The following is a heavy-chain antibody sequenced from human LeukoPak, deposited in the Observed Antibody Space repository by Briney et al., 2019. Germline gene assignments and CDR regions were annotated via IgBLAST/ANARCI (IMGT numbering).Heavy chain of an antibody. Sequence: SEPLSLPCTVRGGFISSYYRSWIRQPAGKGLEWIGRIYTSGSTNYNPSLKSRVTISVDKSKNQFSLKLSSVTAADTAVYYCARAGSIAAAADWGQGTLVTVSS. J-gene: IGHJ4*02. D-gene: IGHD6-13*01. V-gene: IGHV4-4*07. CDR1: GGFISSYY. CDR2: IYTSGST. CDR3: ARAGSIAAAAD.